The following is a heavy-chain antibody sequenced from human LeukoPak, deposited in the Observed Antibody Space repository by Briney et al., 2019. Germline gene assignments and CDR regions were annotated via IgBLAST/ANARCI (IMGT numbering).Heavy chain of an antibody. D-gene: IGHD2-21*01. Sequence: PGGSLRLSCAASGFTFSSYWMSWVRQAPGKGLEWVSSITSSGTYIYYADSVKGRFTISRDNAKNSLYLQMNSLRTEDTAVYYCARDRANIVVVSASEYWGQGTLVTVSS. CDR2: ITSSGTYI. J-gene: IGHJ4*02. V-gene: IGHV3-21*01. CDR3: ARDRANIVVVSASEY. CDR1: GFTFSSYW.